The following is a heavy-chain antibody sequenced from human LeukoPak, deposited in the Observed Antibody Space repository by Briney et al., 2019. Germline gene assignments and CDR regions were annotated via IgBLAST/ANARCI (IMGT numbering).Heavy chain of an antibody. CDR1: GFSFSDYY. J-gene: IGHJ6*03. CDR2: ISSSGSTI. CDR3: ARSDGDYGYYYYYMDV. D-gene: IGHD4-17*01. Sequence: GGSLRLSCAASGFSFSDYYMSWIRQAPGKGLEWVSYISSSGSTIYYADSVKGRFTISRDNAKNSLYLQMNSLRAEDTAVYYCARSDGDYGYYYYYMDVWGKGTTVTISS. V-gene: IGHV3-11*01.